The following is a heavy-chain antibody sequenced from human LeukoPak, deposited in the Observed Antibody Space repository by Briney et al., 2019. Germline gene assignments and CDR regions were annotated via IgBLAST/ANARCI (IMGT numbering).Heavy chain of an antibody. D-gene: IGHD4-23*01. CDR1: GGSISSGSYY. J-gene: IGHJ2*01. Sequence: PSQTLSLTCTVSGGSISSGSYYWSWIRQPAGKGLEWIGRIYTSGSTNYNPSLKSRVTISQDTSKNQFSLKLTSVTAADTAVYHCVGLSVISPHRYFDLWGRGTLVAVSS. CDR3: VGLSVISPHRYFDL. CDR2: IYTSGST. V-gene: IGHV4-61*02.